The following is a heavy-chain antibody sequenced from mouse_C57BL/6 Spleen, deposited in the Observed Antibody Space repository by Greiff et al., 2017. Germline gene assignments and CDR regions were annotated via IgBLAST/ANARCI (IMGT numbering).Heavy chain of an antibody. CDR3: ARRTYYDYDGFDY. CDR1: GYAFSSYW. V-gene: IGHV1-80*01. J-gene: IGHJ2*01. D-gene: IGHD2-4*01. Sequence: QVQLQQSGAELVKPGASVKISCKASGYAFSSYWMNWVKQRPGKGLEWIGQIYPGAGDTNYNGKFKGKATLTADKSSSTAYMQLRSLTSEDSAVYFCARRTYYDYDGFDYWGQGTTLTVSS. CDR2: IYPGAGDT.